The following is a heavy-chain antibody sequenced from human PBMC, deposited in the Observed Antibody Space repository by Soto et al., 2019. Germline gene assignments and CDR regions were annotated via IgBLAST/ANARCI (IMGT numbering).Heavy chain of an antibody. CDR3: AREPEGYYDSSGYSDY. J-gene: IGHJ4*02. Sequence: QVQLQESGPGLVKPSETLSLTCTVSGGSVSSGSYYWSWIRQPPGKGLEWIGYIYYSGSTNYNPSLTSRVTISVDTSKNQFSLKLSSVTAADTAVYYCAREPEGYYDSSGYSDYWGQGTLVTVSS. V-gene: IGHV4-61*01. CDR2: IYYSGST. D-gene: IGHD3-22*01. CDR1: GGSVSSGSYY.